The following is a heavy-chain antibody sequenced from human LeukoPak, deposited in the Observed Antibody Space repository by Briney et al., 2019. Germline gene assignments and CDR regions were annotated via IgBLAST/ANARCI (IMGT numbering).Heavy chain of an antibody. D-gene: IGHD3-3*01. J-gene: IGHJ5*02. CDR3: ARSNYDFWSGYLNWFDP. CDR1: GYSISSGYY. CDR2: IYHSGST. Sequence: PSETLSLTCAVSGYSISSGYYWGWIRQPPGKGLEWIGSIYHSGSTYYNPSLKRRVTISINTSKNQFSLKLSSVTAADTAVHYCARSNYDFWSGYLNWFDPWDQGILVTVSS. V-gene: IGHV4-38-2*01.